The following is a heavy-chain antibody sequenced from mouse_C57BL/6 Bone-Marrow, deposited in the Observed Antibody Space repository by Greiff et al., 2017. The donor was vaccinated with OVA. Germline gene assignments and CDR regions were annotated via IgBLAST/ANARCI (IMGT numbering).Heavy chain of an antibody. V-gene: IGHV5-16*01. Sequence: EVQLVESEGGLVQPGSSMKLSCTASGFTFSDYYMAWVRQVPEKGLEWVANINYDGSSTYYLDSLKSRFIISRDNEKNILYLQMSSLKSEDTATYYCARGGYLFAYWGQGTLVTVSA. D-gene: IGHD5-1-1*01. CDR2: INYDGSST. CDR3: ARGGYLFAY. CDR1: GFTFSDYY. J-gene: IGHJ3*01.